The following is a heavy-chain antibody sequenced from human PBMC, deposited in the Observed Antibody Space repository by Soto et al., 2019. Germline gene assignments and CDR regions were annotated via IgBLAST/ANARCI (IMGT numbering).Heavy chain of an antibody. Sequence: GGSLRLSCAASGFTFSSYAMSWVRQAPGKGLEWVSAISGSGGSTYYADSVKGRFTISRDNSKNTLYLQMNSLRAEDTAVYYCAKDRIGYYYGSGPKKKLNWFDPWGQGTLVTVSS. CDR2: ISGSGGST. D-gene: IGHD3-10*01. J-gene: IGHJ5*02. V-gene: IGHV3-23*01. CDR1: GFTFSSYA. CDR3: AKDRIGYYYGSGPKKKLNWFDP.